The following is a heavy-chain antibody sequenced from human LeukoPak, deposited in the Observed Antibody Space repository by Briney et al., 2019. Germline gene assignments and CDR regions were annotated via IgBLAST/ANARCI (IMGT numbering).Heavy chain of an antibody. CDR2: IHPNSGDT. V-gene: IGHV1-2*02. Sequence: GSVNVSCKAFGYTFTGYYIHWVRQAPGPGLEWMGSIHPNSGDTKYAQKFQGRATMTGDTSINTPYMELTGLTSDDTAVYYCASYSSAAAYYYYYYMDVWGKGTTVIVSS. CDR3: ASYSSAAAYYYYYYMDV. D-gene: IGHD3-10*01. CDR1: GYTFTGYY. J-gene: IGHJ6*03.